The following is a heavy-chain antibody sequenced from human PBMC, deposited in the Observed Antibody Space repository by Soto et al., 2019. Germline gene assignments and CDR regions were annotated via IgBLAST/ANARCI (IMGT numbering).Heavy chain of an antibody. J-gene: IGHJ4*02. Sequence: SCAASGFSFGSYALSWVRQAPGKGLEWVSTISGSDGKTFYADSVKGRFSISRDTSQSTLYLQMNSLRADDTAMYYCARWSYLDYWGQGTRVTVYS. CDR2: ISGSDGKT. CDR3: ARWSYLDY. CDR1: GFSFGSYA. D-gene: IGHD3-3*01. V-gene: IGHV3-23*01.